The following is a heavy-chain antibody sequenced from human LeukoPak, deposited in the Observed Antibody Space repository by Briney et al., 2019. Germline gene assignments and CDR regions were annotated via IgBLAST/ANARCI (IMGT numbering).Heavy chain of an antibody. D-gene: IGHD1-26*01. CDR2: IHYSGST. CDR3: AGARLEWDGFDY. CDR1: GGSISSYY. Sequence: SETLSLTCTVSGGSISSYYWSWIRQPPGKGLEWIGYIHYSGSTSYNPPLKSRVTMSVDTSKNQLSLRLSSVTAADTAVYYCAGARLEWDGFDYWGQGTLVTVSS. V-gene: IGHV4-59*01. J-gene: IGHJ4*02.